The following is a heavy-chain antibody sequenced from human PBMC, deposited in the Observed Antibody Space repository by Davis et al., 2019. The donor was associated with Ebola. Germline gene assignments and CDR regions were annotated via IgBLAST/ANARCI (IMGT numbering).Heavy chain of an antibody. CDR1: GYTFTSYD. CDR2: MNPNSGNT. J-gene: IGHJ3*02. CDR3: ARNRRGRGRGDAFEI. D-gene: IGHD5-12*01. Sequence: ASVKVSCKASGYTFTSYDINWVRQATGQGLEWMGWMNPNSGNTGYAQKFQGRVTITRNTSISTAYMELSSLRSEDTAVYYCARNRRGRGRGDAFEIWGQGTMVTVSS. V-gene: IGHV1-8*03.